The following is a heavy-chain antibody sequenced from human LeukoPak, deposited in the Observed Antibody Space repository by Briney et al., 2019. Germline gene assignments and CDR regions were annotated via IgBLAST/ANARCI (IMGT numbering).Heavy chain of an antibody. CDR3: ARDGQWLVRDAFDI. V-gene: IGHV4-4*07. CDR2: IYTSGST. Sequence: SETLSLTCTVSGGSISSYYWSWIRQPARKRLEWIGRIYTSGSTNYNPSLKSRVTMSVDTSKNQFSLKLSSVTAADTAVYYCARDGQWLVRDAFDIWGQGTTVTVSS. D-gene: IGHD6-19*01. J-gene: IGHJ3*02. CDR1: GGSISSYY.